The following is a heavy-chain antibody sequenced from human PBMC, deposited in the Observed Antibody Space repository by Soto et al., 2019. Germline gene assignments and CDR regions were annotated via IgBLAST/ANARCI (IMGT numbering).Heavy chain of an antibody. CDR3: ASLVAVGGFDN. CDR1: GFTFSSYA. D-gene: IGHD6-19*01. V-gene: IGHV3-30-3*01. Sequence: QVQLVESGGGVVQPGRSLRLSCAASGFTFSSYAMNWVRQAPGKGLEWVAIISYDGSTKYYADSVKGRFTISRDNSKNTLYLQMNSLRAEDSAVYYCASLVAVGGFDNWGQGTLVTVSS. J-gene: IGHJ4*02. CDR2: ISYDGSTK.